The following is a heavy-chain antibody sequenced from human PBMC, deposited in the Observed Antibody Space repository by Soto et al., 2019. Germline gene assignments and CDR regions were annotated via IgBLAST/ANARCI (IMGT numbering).Heavy chain of an antibody. Sequence: AAVKVSCKASGYTFTGYYMHWVRQAPGQGLEWMGWINPNSGGTNYAQKFQGRVTMTRDTSISTAYMELSRLRSDDTAVYYCARDRDYDILTGYYVDYWGQGTLFTVSS. CDR3: ARDRDYDILTGYYVDY. V-gene: IGHV1-2*02. D-gene: IGHD3-9*01. J-gene: IGHJ4*02. CDR2: INPNSGGT. CDR1: GYTFTGYY.